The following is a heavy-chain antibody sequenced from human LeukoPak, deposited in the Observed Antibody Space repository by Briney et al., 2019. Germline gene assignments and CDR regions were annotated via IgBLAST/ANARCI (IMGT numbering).Heavy chain of an antibody. V-gene: IGHV3-20*04. J-gene: IGHJ4*02. CDR1: GFNLYDYG. CDR3: ARRWDLLPDH. Sequence: GGSLRLSCAASGFNLYDYGMSWVRQAPGKGLEWVSGIAWVGGSTGYADSVKGRFTISRDNSKNSFYLQMNSLRVEDTALYYCARRWDLLPDHWGPGTLVTVSS. D-gene: IGHD1-26*01. CDR2: IAWVGGST.